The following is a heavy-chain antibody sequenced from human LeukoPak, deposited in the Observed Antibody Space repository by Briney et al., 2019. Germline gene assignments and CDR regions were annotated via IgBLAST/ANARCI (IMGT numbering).Heavy chain of an antibody. D-gene: IGHD1-1*01. Sequence: GGSLRLSCAAPGITLSSLGMHWLRQAPGKGLECVAFIWYEGSNKYYADSVKGRFPISRDNSKNTLYLQMNSLSAEDTAVYYCARDGTLTAGPFDPWGRGTLVTVSS. CDR1: GITLSSLG. CDR2: IWYEGSNK. CDR3: ARDGTLTAGPFDP. V-gene: IGHV3-33*01. J-gene: IGHJ5*02.